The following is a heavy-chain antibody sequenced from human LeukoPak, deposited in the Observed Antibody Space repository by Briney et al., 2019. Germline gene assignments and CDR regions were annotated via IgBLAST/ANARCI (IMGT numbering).Heavy chain of an antibody. V-gene: IGHV3-21*01. J-gene: IGHJ4*02. CDR1: GFNFSSYS. CDR3: ARQKYLRGLDVEFFDY. Sequence: GGSLRLSCAASGFNFSSYSMNWVRQAPGKGLEWVSIISSGNSYIHYADSVKGRFTISRDNAKNSLFLQMNSLRGEDTAVYYCARQKYLRGLDVEFFDYWGQGTLVTVSS. CDR2: ISSGNSYI. D-gene: IGHD5/OR15-5a*01.